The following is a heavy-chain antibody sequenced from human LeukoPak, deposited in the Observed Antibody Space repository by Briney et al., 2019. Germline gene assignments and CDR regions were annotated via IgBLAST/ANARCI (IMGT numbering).Heavy chain of an antibody. CDR3: ARGGDEGYYHSDH. CDR2: INAGNGNT. D-gene: IGHD3-10*01. J-gene: IGHJ4*02. V-gene: IGHV1-3*01. Sequence: ASVNVSCKASGYTFTGYAIHWVRQAPGQRLGWLGWINAGNGNTKYSHKFQGRVTITRDTSARTAYMELSSLRSEDTAVYYCARGGDEGYYHSDHWGQGTLVTVSS. CDR1: GYTFTGYA.